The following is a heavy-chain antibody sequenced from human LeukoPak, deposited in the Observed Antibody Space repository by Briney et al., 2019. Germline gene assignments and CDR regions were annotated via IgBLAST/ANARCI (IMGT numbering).Heavy chain of an antibody. CDR1: GGSISSSSYY. J-gene: IGHJ5*02. V-gene: IGHV4-39*07. Sequence: SETLSLTCTVSGGSISSSSYYWGWIRQPPGKGLEWVGSIYYSGSTYYNPSLKSRVTISVDTSKNQFSLKLSSVTAADTAVYYCASLQGSGTYYDFWSGYSPWFDPWGQGTLVTVSS. CDR2: IYYSGST. CDR3: ASLQGSGTYYDFWSGYSPWFDP. D-gene: IGHD3-3*01.